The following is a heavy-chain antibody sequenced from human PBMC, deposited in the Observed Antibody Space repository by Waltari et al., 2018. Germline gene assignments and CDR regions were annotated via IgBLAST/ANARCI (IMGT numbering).Heavy chain of an antibody. CDR3: ARVPLRYFDWLLSY. D-gene: IGHD3-9*01. Sequence: QLQLQESGPGLVKPSETLSLTCTVSGGSISSSSYYWGWIRQPPGKGLEWIGSIYYSGSTYYNPSLKSRVTISVDTSKNQFSLKLSSVTAADTAVYYCARVPLRYFDWLLSYWGQGTLVTVSS. CDR1: GGSISSSSYY. V-gene: IGHV4-39*01. J-gene: IGHJ4*02. CDR2: IYYSGST.